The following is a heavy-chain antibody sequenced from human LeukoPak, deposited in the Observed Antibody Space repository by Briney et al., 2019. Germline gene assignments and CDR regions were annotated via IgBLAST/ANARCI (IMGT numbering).Heavy chain of an antibody. V-gene: IGHV4-39*01. D-gene: IGHD2-15*01. J-gene: IGHJ3*02. CDR3: ARHGRDCSGGGCYWLVYAFDI. CDR2: IYYSGST. CDR1: GGSISSSSYY. Sequence: PSETLSLTCTVSGGSISSSSYYWGWTRQPPGKGLEWIGSIYYSGSTYYNPSLKSRVTISVDTSKNQFSLKLSSVTAADTAVYYCARHGRDCSGGGCYWLVYAFDIWGQGTMVTVSS.